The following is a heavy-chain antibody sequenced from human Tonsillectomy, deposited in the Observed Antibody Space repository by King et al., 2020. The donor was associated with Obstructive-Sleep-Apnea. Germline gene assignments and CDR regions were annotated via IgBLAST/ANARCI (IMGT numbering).Heavy chain of an antibody. CDR3: ASRITMVRGVIIAFDY. CDR2: IYHSGST. J-gene: IGHJ4*02. CDR1: GYSISSGYY. D-gene: IGHD3-10*01. V-gene: IGHV4-38-2*02. Sequence: QLQESGPGLVKPSETLSLTCTVSGYSISSGYYWGWIRQPPGKGLEWIGSIYHSGSTYYNPPLKSRVTISVDTSQNQFSLKLSSVTAADTAVYYCASRITMVRGVIIAFDYWGQGTLVTVSS.